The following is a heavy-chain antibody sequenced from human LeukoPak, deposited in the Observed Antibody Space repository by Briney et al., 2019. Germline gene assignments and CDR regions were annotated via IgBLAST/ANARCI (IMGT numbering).Heavy chain of an antibody. Sequence: SETLSLTCTVSGGSISSGGYYWSWIRQHPGKGLEWIGYIYYSGSTYYNPSLKSRVTISVDTSKNQFSLKLSSVTAADTAVYYCARRFPGAYYFDYWGQGTLVTVSS. CDR3: ARRFPGAYYFDY. V-gene: IGHV4-31*03. CDR2: IYYSGST. D-gene: IGHD4-17*01. CDR1: GGSISSGGYY. J-gene: IGHJ4*02.